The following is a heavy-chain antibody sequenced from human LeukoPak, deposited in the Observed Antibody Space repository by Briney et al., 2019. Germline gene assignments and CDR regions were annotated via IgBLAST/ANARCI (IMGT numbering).Heavy chain of an antibody. CDR2: ISGSGGST. D-gene: IGHD6-13*01. V-gene: IGHV3-23*01. CDR1: GFTFSSYA. CDR3: AKEVAAAATYYFDY. Sequence: GGSLRLSCAASGFTFSSYAMNWVRQAPGKGLESGSGISGSGGSTYYADSVKGRFTISRDNSKNTLYLQMNSLRAEDTAVYYCAKEVAAAATYYFDYWGQGTLVAVSS. J-gene: IGHJ4*02.